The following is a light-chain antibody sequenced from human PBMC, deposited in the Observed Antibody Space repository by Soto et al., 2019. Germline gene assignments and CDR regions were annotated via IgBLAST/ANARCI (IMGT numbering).Light chain of an antibody. CDR3: QQYDNWLQT. CDR1: ESVSGN. CDR2: GAS. J-gene: IGKJ3*01. Sequence: EIVMTQSPATLSVSPGERATISCRASESVSGNLARYQQKPGQAPRLLIYGASTRATGIPARFSGSGSGTEFTLTISSLQSEDFALYHCQQYDNWLQTFSPGTKVDIK. V-gene: IGKV3-15*01.